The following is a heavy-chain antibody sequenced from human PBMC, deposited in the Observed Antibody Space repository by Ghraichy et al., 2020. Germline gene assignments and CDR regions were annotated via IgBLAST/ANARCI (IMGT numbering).Heavy chain of an antibody. Sequence: ESLNISCTVSGGSISSYYWSWIRQPAGKGLEWIGRIYTSGSTNYNPSLKSRVTMSVDTSKNQFSLKLSSVTAADTAVYYCARDGLVPAATNYYYGMDVWGQGTTVTVSS. CDR1: GGSISSYY. CDR3: ARDGLVPAATNYYYGMDV. D-gene: IGHD2-2*01. V-gene: IGHV4-4*07. CDR2: IYTSGST. J-gene: IGHJ6*02.